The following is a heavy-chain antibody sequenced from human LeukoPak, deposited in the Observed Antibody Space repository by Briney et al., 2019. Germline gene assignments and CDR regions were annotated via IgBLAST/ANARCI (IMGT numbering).Heavy chain of an antibody. CDR3: ARRLQTGGFDI. Sequence: GESLKISCKGSGYSFTTYWIDWVRQMPGKGLEWMGLIQPGDSQTRYSPSFQGQVTFSDDKSSTAYLQWSSLRASDTAIYYCARRLQTGGFDIWGQGTMVTVSS. CDR2: IQPGDSQT. V-gene: IGHV5-51*01. CDR1: GYSFTTYW. D-gene: IGHD1-26*01. J-gene: IGHJ3*02.